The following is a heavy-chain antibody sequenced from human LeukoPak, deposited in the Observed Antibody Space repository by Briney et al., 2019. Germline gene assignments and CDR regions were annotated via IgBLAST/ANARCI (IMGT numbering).Heavy chain of an antibody. D-gene: IGHD6-13*01. CDR3: ARHVDPRYRSPVIN. CDR1: GYSFTSYW. CDR2: IYPGDSDT. V-gene: IGHV5-51*01. Sequence: GESLKISCKGSGYSFTSYWIGWVRQMPGKGLEWMGIIYPGDSDTRYSPSFQGQVTISADKSVSTAYLQWSSLKASDTAIYYCARHVDPRYRSPVINWGQGTLVTVSS. J-gene: IGHJ4*02.